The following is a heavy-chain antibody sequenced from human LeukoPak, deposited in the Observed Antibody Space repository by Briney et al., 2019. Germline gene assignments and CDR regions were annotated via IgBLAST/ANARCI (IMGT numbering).Heavy chain of an antibody. CDR1: GGSISSSSYY. CDR3: ASEIIVGATTGFDY. D-gene: IGHD1-26*01. V-gene: IGHV4-39*01. CDR2: ICYSGST. Sequence: SETLSLTCTVSGGSISSSSYYWGWIRQPPGKGLEWIGSICYSGSTYYNPSLKSRVTISVDTSKNQFSLKLSSVTAADTAVYYCASEIIVGATTGFDYWGQGTLVTVSS. J-gene: IGHJ4*02.